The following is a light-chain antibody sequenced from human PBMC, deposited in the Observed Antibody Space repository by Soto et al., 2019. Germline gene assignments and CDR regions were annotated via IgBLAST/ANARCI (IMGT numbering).Light chain of an antibody. CDR1: SSNIGAGYE. J-gene: IGLJ2*01. CDR2: RNT. V-gene: IGLV1-40*01. Sequence: QSVLTQPPSVSGAPGQRVTISCIGGSSNIGAGYEVHWYQQLPGTVPKLLIYRNTYRPSGVPDRFSGSKSGNTASLTISGLQAGDEAAYYCSAYAGSSAPVLFGGGTKLTVL. CDR3: SAYAGSSAPVL.